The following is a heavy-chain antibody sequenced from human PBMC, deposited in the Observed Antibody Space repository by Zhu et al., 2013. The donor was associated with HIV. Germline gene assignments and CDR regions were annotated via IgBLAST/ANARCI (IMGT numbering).Heavy chain of an antibody. CDR1: RYTFVAFY. J-gene: IGHJ4*02. CDR3: ARRIEAFGTPLGY. CDR2: MNPNSGNT. D-gene: IGHD6-13*01. Sequence: QVQLVQSGTEVKKPGASVRVSCKTSRYTFVAFYIHWVRQAPGQGLEWMGWMNPNSGNTGYAQIFQGRVTLTRNTSISTAYMELSSLRSEDTAVYYCARRIEAFGTPLGYWGQGTLVTVSS. V-gene: IGHV1-8*02.